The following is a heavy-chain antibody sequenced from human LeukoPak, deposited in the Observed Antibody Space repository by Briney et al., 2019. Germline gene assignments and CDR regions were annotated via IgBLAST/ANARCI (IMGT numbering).Heavy chain of an antibody. V-gene: IGHV4-30-2*05. J-gene: IGHJ4*02. CDR3: ARDSPGIVGH. CDR2: IYHSGST. Sequence: SQTLSLTCTVSGGSISSGGYYWSWIRQPPGKGLEWIGYIYHSGSTYYNPSLKSRVTISVDTSKNQFSLKLSSVTAADTAVYYCARDSPGIVGHWGQGTLVTVSS. D-gene: IGHD3-10*01. CDR1: GGSISSGGYY.